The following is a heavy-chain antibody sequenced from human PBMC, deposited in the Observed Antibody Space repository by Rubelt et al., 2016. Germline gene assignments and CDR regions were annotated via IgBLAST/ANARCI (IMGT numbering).Heavy chain of an antibody. J-gene: IGHJ6*02. CDR2: MNPNSGNT. Sequence: QVRLVQSGAEVKKPGASVKVSCKASGYTFTSYDINWVRQATGQGLEWMGWMNPNSGNTGYAQKFQGRVTMTRNTSISTAYRGLGSLGPEDPAVYYWARLSITMFGVAVYYYGMDVWGQGTTVTVSS. CDR1: GYTFTSYD. D-gene: IGHD3-3*01. V-gene: IGHV1-8*01. CDR3: ARLSITMFGVAVYYYGMDV.